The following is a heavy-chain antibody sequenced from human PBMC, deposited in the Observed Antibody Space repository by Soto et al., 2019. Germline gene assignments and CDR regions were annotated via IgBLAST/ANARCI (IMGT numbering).Heavy chain of an antibody. CDR2: IYHSGST. D-gene: IGHD6-6*01. V-gene: IGHV4-30-2*01. CDR1: GGSISSGGYS. Sequence: QLQLQESGSGLVKPSQTLSLTCAVSGGSISSGGYSWSWIPQPPGKGLEWIGYIYHSGSTYYNPSLQSRVTISVESPRNQFSLKLSSVTAADPSVYYGARVPSRWGEGTLVTLSS. CDR3: ARVPSR. J-gene: IGHJ4*02.